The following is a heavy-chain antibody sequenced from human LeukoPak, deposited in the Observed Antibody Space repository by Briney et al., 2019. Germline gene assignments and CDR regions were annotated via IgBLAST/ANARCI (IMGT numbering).Heavy chain of an antibody. Sequence: SETLSLTCTVSGGSISSYYWSWIRQPPGKGLEWIGCIYYSGSTNYCPSLKSRVTISVDTSKNQFSLKMTSVTAADAAVYYCARKYYYDSERGAFDMWGQGTVVSVTS. D-gene: IGHD3-22*01. J-gene: IGHJ3*02. CDR2: IYYSGST. V-gene: IGHV4-59*01. CDR3: ARKYYYDSERGAFDM. CDR1: GGSISSYY.